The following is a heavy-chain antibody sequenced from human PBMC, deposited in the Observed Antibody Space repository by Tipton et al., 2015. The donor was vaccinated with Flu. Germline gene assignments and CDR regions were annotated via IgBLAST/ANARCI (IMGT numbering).Heavy chain of an antibody. D-gene: IGHD3-22*01. J-gene: IGHJ3*02. Sequence: TLSLTCAVYGGSFSGYYWSWIRQPPGKGLEWIGEINHSGSTNYNPSLKSRVTISVDTSKNQFSLKLSSVTAVDTAVYYCARTLDYYDSSGYHDAFDIWGQGTMVTVSS. CDR1: GGSFSGYY. CDR3: ARTLDYYDSSGYHDAFDI. CDR2: INHSGST. V-gene: IGHV4-34*01.